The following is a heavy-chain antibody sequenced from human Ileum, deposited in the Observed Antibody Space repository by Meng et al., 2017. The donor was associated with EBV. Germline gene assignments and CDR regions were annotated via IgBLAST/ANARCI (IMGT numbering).Heavy chain of an antibody. V-gene: IGHV4-30-4*01. CDR1: VGSISSGGYY. CDR3: ARGGDTSGYSLDY. D-gene: IGHD3-22*01. CDR2: IYKSGST. Sequence: VPLQESGPGLVQPSQTLSLPCAVSVGSISSGGYYWSWIRQPPGKGLEWIGYIYKSGSTYYNPSLTSRVTISVDTSKNQFFLKLGSVTAADTGVYYCARGGDTSGYSLDYWGQGILVTVSS. J-gene: IGHJ4*02.